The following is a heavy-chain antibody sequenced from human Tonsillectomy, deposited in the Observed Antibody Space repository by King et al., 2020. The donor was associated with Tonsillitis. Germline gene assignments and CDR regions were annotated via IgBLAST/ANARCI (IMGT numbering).Heavy chain of an antibody. Sequence: QLVQSGGGLVQPGGSLRLSCAASGFTFSTSWMSWVRQAPGKGLEWVANIKPDGSEKYYLDSVKGRFTISRDNAKKSLYLQMNSLRGEETAVYYCGREGGGELWSWGQGTLVTVSS. CDR1: GFTFSTSW. J-gene: IGHJ4*02. CDR2: IKPDGSEK. D-gene: IGHD5-18*01. CDR3: GREGGGELWS. V-gene: IGHV3-7*01.